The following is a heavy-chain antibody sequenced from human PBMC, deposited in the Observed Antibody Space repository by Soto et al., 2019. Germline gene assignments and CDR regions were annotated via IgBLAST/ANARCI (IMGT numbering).Heavy chain of an antibody. V-gene: IGHV1-18*01. CDR3: ARDPPYDSLDWFDP. D-gene: IGHD3-3*01. CDR2: IIANNGNT. J-gene: IGHJ5*02. CDR1: GGTYSSYA. Sequence: GASVKVSCKASGGTYSSYAISWVRQAPGQGLEWMGGIIANNGNTNYAQKLQGRVTMTTDTSTSTAYMELRSLRSDDTAVYYCARDPPYDSLDWFDPWGQGTLVTVSS.